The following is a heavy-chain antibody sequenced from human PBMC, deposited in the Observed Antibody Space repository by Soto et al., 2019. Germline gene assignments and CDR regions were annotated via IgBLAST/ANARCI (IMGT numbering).Heavy chain of an antibody. CDR3: ASHISHYCSSTSCYALDY. CDR1: GRSFTIAW. V-gene: IGHV3-15*07. D-gene: IGHD2-2*01. Sequence: GGSLRLSCAASGRSFTIAWMNWARQAPGKGLEWVGRIKSKTDGETIDYAAPVKGRFTISRDDSRNTLFLQMNSLKIEDTAVYYCASHISHYCSSTSCYALDYWGQGTLVTVSS. CDR2: IKSKTDGETI. J-gene: IGHJ4*02.